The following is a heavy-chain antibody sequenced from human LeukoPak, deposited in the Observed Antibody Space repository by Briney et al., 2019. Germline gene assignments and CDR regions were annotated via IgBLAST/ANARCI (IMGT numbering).Heavy chain of an antibody. Sequence: GASVKVSCKSSGYTFTAYYMHWVRQTPGQGLEWMGWINPNSGGTRYEQKFQGRVTMTRDTSISTAYMGRSSLRSDDTAVYYCARVSLGTFRVLDRYFDYWGQGTLVTVSS. CDR3: ARVSLGTFRVLDRYFDY. J-gene: IGHJ4*02. V-gene: IGHV1-2*02. CDR2: INPNSGGT. D-gene: IGHD4/OR15-4a*01. CDR1: GYTFTAYY.